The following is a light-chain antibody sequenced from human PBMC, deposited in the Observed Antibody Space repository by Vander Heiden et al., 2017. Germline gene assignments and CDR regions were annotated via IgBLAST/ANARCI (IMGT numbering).Light chain of an antibody. CDR1: GSTVERAS. V-gene: IGLV1-47*01. CDR3: ASWDDRLSGPV. J-gene: IGLJ2*01. Sequence: SVPAPPPSAAATPGLGVTISCPVRGSTVERASVYCSQPLPATAPRLLMYLTTPRPSGVPDRFSGSKSGTSASLAISGPRSEDESDYYCASWDDRLSGPVFGGGTKLTVL. CDR2: LTT.